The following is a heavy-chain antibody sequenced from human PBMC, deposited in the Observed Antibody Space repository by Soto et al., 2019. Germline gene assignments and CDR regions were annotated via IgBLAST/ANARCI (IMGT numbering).Heavy chain of an antibody. CDR1: GFTFSDYY. V-gene: IGHV3-11*06. CDR2: ISSTGIYK. D-gene: IGHD3-10*01. CDR3: VRDLYGSGTSLRGWFDP. Sequence: QEQLVESGGGWVKPGGSLRLSCAASGFTFSDYYIAWIRQAPGKGLEWISYISSTGIYKRYADSVKGRFTIARDNANNSLVLQMNSLRADATAVYYCVRDLYGSGTSLRGWFDPWGQGTLVTVSS. J-gene: IGHJ5*02.